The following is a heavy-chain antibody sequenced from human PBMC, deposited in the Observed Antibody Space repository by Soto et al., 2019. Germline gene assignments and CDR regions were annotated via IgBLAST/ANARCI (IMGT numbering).Heavy chain of an antibody. J-gene: IGHJ5*02. V-gene: IGHV1-18*01. CDR1: GYTFTSYG. CDR2: ISAYKGNT. Sequence: VSVKVSCKASGYTFTSYGSSWVRQAPGQGLEWMGWISAYKGNTNYAQKLQGRVNMTTDTSTSTAYMELRSLRSDDTVVFYCARDSGMELRSGNWFDPWGQGTLVTVSS. CDR3: ARDSGMELRSGNWFDP. D-gene: IGHD1-7*01.